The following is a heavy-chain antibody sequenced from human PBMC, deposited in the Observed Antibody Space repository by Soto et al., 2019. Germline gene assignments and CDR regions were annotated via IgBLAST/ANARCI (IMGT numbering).Heavy chain of an antibody. D-gene: IGHD3-22*01. Sequence: PSETLSLTCTVSGGSISSYYWSWIRQPPGKGLEWIGYIYYSGSTNYNPSLKSRVTISVDTSKNQFSLKLSSVTAADTAVYYCARDLYYDSSGYYDYWGQGTLVTVYS. J-gene: IGHJ4*02. V-gene: IGHV4-59*01. CDR3: ARDLYYDSSGYYDY. CDR2: IYYSGST. CDR1: GGSISSYY.